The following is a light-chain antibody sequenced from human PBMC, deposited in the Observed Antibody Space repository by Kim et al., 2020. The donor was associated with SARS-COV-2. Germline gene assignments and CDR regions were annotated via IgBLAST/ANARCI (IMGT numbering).Light chain of an antibody. Sequence: VSPGESATLSCRASQSVRSNLAWYQQKPGQAPRLLIYGASTRATGIPARFSGSGSGTEFTLIISSLQSEDFAVYYCQEYNSWPPYNFGLGTKLEIK. J-gene: IGKJ2*01. CDR1: QSVRSN. CDR2: GAS. V-gene: IGKV3-15*01. CDR3: QEYNSWPPYN.